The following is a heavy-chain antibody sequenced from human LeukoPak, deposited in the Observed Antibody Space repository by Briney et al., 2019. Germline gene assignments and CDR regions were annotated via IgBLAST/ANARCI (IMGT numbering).Heavy chain of an antibody. Sequence: ASVKVSCKASGYTFTSYDINWVRQATGQGLEWMGWMNPNSGNTGYAQKFQGRVTMTRNTSISTAYMELSSLRSEDTAVYYRARGRIRLWLRSGYYFDYWGQGTLVTVSS. J-gene: IGHJ4*02. CDR1: GYTFTSYD. CDR2: MNPNSGNT. D-gene: IGHD5-18*01. CDR3: ARGRIRLWLRSGYYFDY. V-gene: IGHV1-8*01.